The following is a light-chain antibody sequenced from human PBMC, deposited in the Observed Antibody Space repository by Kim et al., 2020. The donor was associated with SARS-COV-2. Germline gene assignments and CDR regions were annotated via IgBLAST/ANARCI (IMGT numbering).Light chain of an antibody. CDR2: QDS. J-gene: IGLJ1*01. Sequence: SYELTQPHSVSVSPGQTASITCSGDKLGDKYACWYQQKPGQSPVLVIYQDSKRPSGIPERFSGSNSGNTATLTISGTQAMDEADYYCQAWDSSTEVFGTGPKVTVL. CDR1: KLGDKY. CDR3: QAWDSSTEV. V-gene: IGLV3-1*01.